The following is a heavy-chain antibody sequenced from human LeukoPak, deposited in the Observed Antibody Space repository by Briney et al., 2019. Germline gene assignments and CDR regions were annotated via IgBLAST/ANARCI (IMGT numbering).Heavy chain of an antibody. CDR1: GFTFSSYD. J-gene: IGHJ5*02. D-gene: IGHD3-10*01. CDR2: TTGNGANT. Sequence: GGSLRLSCAASGFTFSSYDMSWVRQAPGKGLEWVSATTGNGANTFYADSVKGRFTISRDNSKNTMYLQMNSLRAEDTALYYCARDRSGSYPNWFDPWGQGTLVTVSS. V-gene: IGHV3-23*01. CDR3: ARDRSGSYPNWFDP.